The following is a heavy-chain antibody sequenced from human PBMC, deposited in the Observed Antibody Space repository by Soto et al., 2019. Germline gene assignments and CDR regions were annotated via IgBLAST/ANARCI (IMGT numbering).Heavy chain of an antibody. Sequence: EVQLVESGGGLVKPGGSLRLSCAASGFTFSNAWMNWVRQAPGKGLEWVGRIKSKTDGGTTDYAAPVKGRFTISRDDSKNTLYLQMNSLKTEDTAVYYCTTDRYYYDSSGYWLLLFDYWGQGTLVTVSS. CDR2: IKSKTDGGTT. CDR3: TTDRYYYDSSGYWLLLFDY. D-gene: IGHD3-22*01. V-gene: IGHV3-15*07. CDR1: GFTFSNAW. J-gene: IGHJ4*02.